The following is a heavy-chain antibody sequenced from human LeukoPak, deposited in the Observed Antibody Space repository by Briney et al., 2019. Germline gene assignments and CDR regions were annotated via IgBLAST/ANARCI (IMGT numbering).Heavy chain of an antibody. D-gene: IGHD4-11*01. CDR1: GFTFSHYG. Sequence: GGSLTLSCAASGFTFSHYGMHWVRQAPGKGLEWVAVIWSDATNKYYADSVKGRLTIYRDDSQNRVFLQMNSLRAEDTALYYCAKDAQRGFDYSNSLEYWGQGALVSVSS. V-gene: IGHV3-33*06. J-gene: IGHJ4*02. CDR3: AKDAQRGFDYSNSLEY. CDR2: IWSDATNK.